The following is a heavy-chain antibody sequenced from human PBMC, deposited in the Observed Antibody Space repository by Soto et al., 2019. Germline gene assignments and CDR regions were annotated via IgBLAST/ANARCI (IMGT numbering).Heavy chain of an antibody. CDR1: GFTFSSYS. D-gene: IGHD5-12*01. CDR2: ISGSGATK. V-gene: IGHV3-23*01. Sequence: PGGSLRLSCAASGFTFSSYSMNWVRQAPGKGLDWVSSISGSGATKYYTNSVKGRFTISRDNSKNTVYLQMNSLRAEDTAVYYCAKGSRGYTGYVFDYWGQGALVTVSS. CDR3: AKGSRGYTGYVFDY. J-gene: IGHJ4*02.